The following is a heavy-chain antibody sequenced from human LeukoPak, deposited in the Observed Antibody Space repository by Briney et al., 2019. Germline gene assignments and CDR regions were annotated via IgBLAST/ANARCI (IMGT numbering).Heavy chain of an antibody. Sequence: GASVKVSCKASGYTFTSYGISWVRQAPGQGLEWMGWISAYNGNTNYAQKLQGRVTMTTDTSTSTAYMELRSLRSDDTAVYYCAREGLRRSCSGGSCYFSYYYYYGMDVWGQGTTVTVSS. CDR2: ISAYNGNT. CDR1: GYTFTSYG. D-gene: IGHD2-15*01. CDR3: AREGLRRSCSGGSCYFSYYYYYGMDV. J-gene: IGHJ6*02. V-gene: IGHV1-18*01.